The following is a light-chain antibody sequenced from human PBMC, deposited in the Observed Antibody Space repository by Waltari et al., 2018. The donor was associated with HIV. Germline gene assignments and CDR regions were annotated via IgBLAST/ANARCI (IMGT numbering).Light chain of an antibody. CDR3: QQYYSTPWT. Sequence: DIQMTQSPSSLSASVGDRVTITCRASQGLSKSLAWYKQKPGRAPKVLLHGTSSLGSGVPSRFSGSGSGTDYTRTISSLQPEDFATYYCQQYYSTPWTFGQGTKVEIK. CDR2: GTS. J-gene: IGKJ1*01. V-gene: IGKV1-NL1*01. CDR1: QGLSKS.